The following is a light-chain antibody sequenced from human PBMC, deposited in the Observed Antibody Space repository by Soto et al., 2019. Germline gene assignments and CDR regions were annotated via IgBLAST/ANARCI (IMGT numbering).Light chain of an antibody. CDR3: HQYNSYWEM. J-gene: IGKJ1*01. CDR2: DAS. V-gene: IGKV1-5*01. Sequence: DIQMTQSPSILSASVGDRVTITCRASQNINNWLAWYQQKPGKAPKLLIYDASSLESGVPSRFSGSAAGTDFTLSISSLQPDDFATYYCHQYNSYWEMFGQGTKVDIK. CDR1: QNINNW.